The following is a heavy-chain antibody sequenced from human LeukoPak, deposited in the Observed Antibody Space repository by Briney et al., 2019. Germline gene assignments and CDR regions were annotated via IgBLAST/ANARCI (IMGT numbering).Heavy chain of an antibody. CDR1: GFTFSNFA. CDR3: AKHHSGDDYNAIH. D-gene: IGHD5-24*01. V-gene: IGHV3-23*01. J-gene: IGHJ4*02. Sequence: PGGSLRLSCGASGFTFSNFAMNWVHQAPGKGLQWVSAISGSGANTYYADSVKGRFTISRDNSKNTLYLQMNSLRAEDTAVYYCAKHHSGDDYNAIHWGQGTLVTVSS. CDR2: ISGSGANT.